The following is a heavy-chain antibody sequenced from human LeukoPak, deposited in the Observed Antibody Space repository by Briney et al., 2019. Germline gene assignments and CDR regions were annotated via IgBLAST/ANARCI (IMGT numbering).Heavy chain of an antibody. CDR2: ISGSGGNT. D-gene: IGHD2-2*01. Sequence: GGSLRLSCAASGFIFTINGMSWVRQAPGKGLEWVSAISGSGGNTYYADSVKGRFTISRDNSKNTLYLQMNSLRAEDTAVYYCAKAPCSSTSCSTVSFFDYWGQGTLVTVSS. CDR3: AKAPCSSTSCSTVSFFDY. J-gene: IGHJ4*02. CDR1: GFIFTING. V-gene: IGHV3-23*01.